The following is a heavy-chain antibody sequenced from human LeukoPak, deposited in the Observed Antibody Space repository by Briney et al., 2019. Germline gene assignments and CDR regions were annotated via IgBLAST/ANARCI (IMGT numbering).Heavy chain of an antibody. CDR2: IYYSGST. J-gene: IGHJ4*02. CDR1: GGSISSYY. Sequence: SETLSLTCTVSGGSISSYYWSWIRQPPGKGLEWIGYIYYSGSTNYNPSLKSRVTISVDTSKNQFSLKLSSVTAADTAVYFCVRGSSGYDLPDYWGQGTLVTVSS. CDR3: VRGSSGYDLPDY. D-gene: IGHD5-12*01. V-gene: IGHV4-59*01.